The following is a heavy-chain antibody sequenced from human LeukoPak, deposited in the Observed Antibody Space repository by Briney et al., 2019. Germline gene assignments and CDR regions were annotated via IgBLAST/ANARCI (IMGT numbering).Heavy chain of an antibody. V-gene: IGHV4-34*01. J-gene: IGHJ6*03. Sequence: SETLSLTCAVYGGSFSGYYWSWIRQPPGKGLEWIGENSHSGSTNYNPSLKSRVTISADTTQNQFSLKLITVPAADTAVYYCARWTYYYDSSGYYYGRYYYYYMDVWGKGTTVTVSS. D-gene: IGHD3-22*01. CDR1: GGSFSGYY. CDR2: NSHSGST. CDR3: ARWTYYYDSSGYYYGRYYYYYMDV.